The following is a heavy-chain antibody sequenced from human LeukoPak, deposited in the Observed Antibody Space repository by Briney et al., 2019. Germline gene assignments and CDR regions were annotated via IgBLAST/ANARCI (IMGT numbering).Heavy chain of an antibody. CDR2: IVVGSGNT. Sequence: SVKVSCKASGFSFTNSAMLWVRQARGQRLEWIGWIVVGSGNTNYAQKFQERVTITRDLSTSTAYMELSSLGSEGTAVLYCAADSHVYSGKTYYYYYMDVWGKGTTVTVSS. V-gene: IGHV1-58*02. D-gene: IGHD5-12*01. J-gene: IGHJ6*03. CDR3: AADSHVYSGKTYYYYYMDV. CDR1: GFSFTNSA.